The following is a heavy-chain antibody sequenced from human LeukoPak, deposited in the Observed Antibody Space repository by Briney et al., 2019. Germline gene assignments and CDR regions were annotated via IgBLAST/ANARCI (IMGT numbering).Heavy chain of an antibody. CDR3: AKVYCSSASCPGDY. D-gene: IGHD2-2*01. CDR2: MSGSGGRT. J-gene: IGHJ4*02. V-gene: IGHV3-23*01. Sequence: GGSLRLSCAASGFTFNSFAMSWVRQAPGKGLEWVSGMSGSGGRTYYADSVKGRFTVSRDNSKNTLYLQMNSLRADDTAVYYCAKVYCSSASCPGDYWGQGTLVTVSS. CDR1: GFTFNSFA.